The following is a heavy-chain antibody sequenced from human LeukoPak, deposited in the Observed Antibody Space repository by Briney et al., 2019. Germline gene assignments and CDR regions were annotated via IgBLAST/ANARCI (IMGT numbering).Heavy chain of an antibody. V-gene: IGHV1-8*01. CDR1: GYTFTSYD. J-gene: IGHJ6*02. CDR2: MNRNSGNT. Sequence: ASVKVSCKASGYTFTSYDINWVRQATGQGLEWMGWMNRNSGNTGYAQKFQGRVTMTRNTSISTAYMELSSLRSEDTAVYYCARGGILAAAGNYYYGMDVWGQGTTVTVSS. D-gene: IGHD6-13*01. CDR3: ARGGILAAAGNYYYGMDV.